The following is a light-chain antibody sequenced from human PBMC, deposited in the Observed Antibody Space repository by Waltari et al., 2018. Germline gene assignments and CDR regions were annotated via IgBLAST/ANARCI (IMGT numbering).Light chain of an antibody. CDR3: QSYDGSLSGSKV. Sequence: QSVLTQPPSVSGAPGQRATMSCTGSNSNIGAGYDVHWYQQLPGTAPKLLIHGNTNRPSGVPDRFSGSKSGTSASLAITGLQAEDEADYYCQSYDGSLSGSKVFGTGTKVTVL. CDR1: NSNIGAGYD. V-gene: IGLV1-40*01. J-gene: IGLJ1*01. CDR2: GNT.